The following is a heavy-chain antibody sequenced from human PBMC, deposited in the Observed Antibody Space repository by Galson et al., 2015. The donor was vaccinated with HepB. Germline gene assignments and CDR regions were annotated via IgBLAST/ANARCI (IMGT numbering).Heavy chain of an antibody. Sequence: LSLTCAVYGGSFSDYNWSWIRQPPGKGLEWIGEINHGGGTNYKPSLKSRVTISVDTSKNHSSLKLRSMTDSDTAVYYCARHWSSSLGRGAFGLWGQGTLLTVSS. CDR2: INHGGGT. CDR3: ARHWSSSLGRGAFGL. D-gene: IGHD3-10*01. V-gene: IGHV4-34*01. CDR1: GGSFSDYN. J-gene: IGHJ3*01.